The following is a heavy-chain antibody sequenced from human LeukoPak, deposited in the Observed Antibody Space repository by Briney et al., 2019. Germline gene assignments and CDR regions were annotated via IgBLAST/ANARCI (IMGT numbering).Heavy chain of an antibody. D-gene: IGHD3-22*01. CDR3: AKGSYYYDSSGYYSYYFDY. CDR1: GFTFSKYG. CDR2: IWFDGRDQ. Sequence: GGSLRLSCEATGFTFSKYGMQWVRQAPGKGLEWVALIWFDGRDQDYAESVKGRFTISRDNSKNTLYLQMNSLRAEDTAVYYCAKGSYYYDSSGYYSYYFDYWGQGTLVTVSS. V-gene: IGHV3-33*06. J-gene: IGHJ4*02.